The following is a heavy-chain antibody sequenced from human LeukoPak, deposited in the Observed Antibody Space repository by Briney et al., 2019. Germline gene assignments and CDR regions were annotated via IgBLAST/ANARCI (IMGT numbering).Heavy chain of an antibody. Sequence: PGGSLRLSCAASGFTLSSYWVLWLRQPPGKGLVWVSRLNIDGTDTVYADSVKGRFTISRDSAKNTLYLQMNSLRAEDTAVYYCARHPAGSSSYYFDRWGQGTLVTVSS. CDR2: LNIDGTDT. CDR3: ARHPAGSSSYYFDR. CDR1: GFTLSSYW. J-gene: IGHJ4*02. D-gene: IGHD1-26*01. V-gene: IGHV3-74*01.